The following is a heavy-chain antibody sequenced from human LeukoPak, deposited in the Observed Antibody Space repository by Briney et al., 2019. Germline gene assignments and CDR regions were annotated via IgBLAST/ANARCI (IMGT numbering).Heavy chain of an antibody. Sequence: GGSLRLSCAASGFTFDDYAMHWVRQAPGKGLEWVSGISWNSGSIGYADSVKGRFTISRDNAKNSLYLQMNSLRAEDTALYYCXXDXXXGXGGYQWGNEGAFDIWGQGTMVTVSS. J-gene: IGHJ3*02. V-gene: IGHV3-9*01. D-gene: IGHD2-8*01. CDR1: GFTFDDYA. CDR2: ISWNSGSI. CDR3: XXDXXXGXGGYQWGNEGAFDI.